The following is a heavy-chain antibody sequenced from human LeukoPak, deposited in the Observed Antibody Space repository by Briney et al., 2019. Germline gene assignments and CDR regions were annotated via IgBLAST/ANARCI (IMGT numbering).Heavy chain of an antibody. D-gene: IGHD5/OR15-5a*01. V-gene: IGHV4-31*03. CDR3: ARGVYNHFDY. J-gene: IGHJ4*02. CDR2: IYYSGGT. Sequence: SETLSLTCTVSGGSISSGGYYWSWIRQHPGKALEWIGYIYYSGGTYYNPSLKSRVTISVDTSKNQFSLKLSSVTAADTAVYYCARGVYNHFDYWGQGTLVTVSS. CDR1: GGSISSGGYY.